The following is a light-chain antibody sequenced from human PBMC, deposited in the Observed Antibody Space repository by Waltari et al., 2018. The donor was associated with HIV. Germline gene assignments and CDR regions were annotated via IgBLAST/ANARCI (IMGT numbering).Light chain of an antibody. Sequence: QSVLAQPPSVSGAPGQRVTISCTGSSSNIGADYHVYWYQHLPGTAPKLLNSGTRNRPSGVPNLFSGSKSDTSASLAITGLQAEDEADYYCQSYDRSLSAWVFGGGTRLNVL. V-gene: IGLV1-40*01. CDR2: GTR. CDR1: SSNIGADYH. J-gene: IGLJ3*02. CDR3: QSYDRSLSAWV.